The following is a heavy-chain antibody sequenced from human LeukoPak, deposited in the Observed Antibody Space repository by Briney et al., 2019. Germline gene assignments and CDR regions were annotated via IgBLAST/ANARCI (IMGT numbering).Heavy chain of an antibody. V-gene: IGHV5-51*01. CDR3: ARRHLYCSGGSCYSGHFDY. D-gene: IGHD2-15*01. CDR1: GYSFNRYW. J-gene: IGHJ4*02. Sequence: GESLKISCKGSGYSFNRYWIGWVRQMPGKGLEWMGIIYPGDSDTRYSPSFQGQVTISADKSISTAYLQWSSLKASDTAMYYCARRHLYCSGGSCYSGHFDYWGQGTLVTVSS. CDR2: IYPGDSDT.